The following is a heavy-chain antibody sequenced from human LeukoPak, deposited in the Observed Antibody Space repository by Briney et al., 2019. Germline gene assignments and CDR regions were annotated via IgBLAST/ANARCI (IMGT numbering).Heavy chain of an antibody. D-gene: IGHD5-18*01. Sequence: SETLSLTCTVSGGSLSYYYWSWLRQPPGKGLEWIGYIYYSGSTNYNPSLNSRVTISVDTSKNQFSLKVSSVTAADTALYYCAKASRTSKVTIWGEGTMVTVSS. CDR3: AKASRTSKVTI. V-gene: IGHV4-59*13. CDR2: IYYSGST. J-gene: IGHJ3*02. CDR1: GGSLSYYY.